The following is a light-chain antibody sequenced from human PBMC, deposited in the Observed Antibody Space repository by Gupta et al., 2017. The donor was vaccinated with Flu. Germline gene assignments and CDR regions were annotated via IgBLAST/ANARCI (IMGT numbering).Light chain of an antibody. Sequence: SLSASVGDRVTITCQGSRDIVKDLDWYQQKPGEAPKLLIKEASHLQGGVPSRFSGSGYGTDFTFIISSRQPEDFAAYYCLQYDNRPPYTFGQGTK. CDR1: RDIVKD. J-gene: IGKJ2*01. CDR2: EAS. V-gene: IGKV1-33*01. CDR3: LQYDNRPPYT.